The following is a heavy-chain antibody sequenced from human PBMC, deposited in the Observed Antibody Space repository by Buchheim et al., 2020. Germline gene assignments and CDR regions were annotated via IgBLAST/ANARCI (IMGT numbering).Heavy chain of an antibody. D-gene: IGHD6-13*01. CDR2: TSNSGRT. V-gene: IGHV3-23*01. Sequence: EVQLLESGGGLVQPGGSLRLSCAASGFTFSSYAMSWVRQAPGKGLEWVSATSNSGRTYYADSVKGRFTISRDNSMNTLYLQMNSLRAEDTALYYCARELQAAGLDYWGQGTL. CDR3: ARELQAAGLDY. J-gene: IGHJ4*02. CDR1: GFTFSSYA.